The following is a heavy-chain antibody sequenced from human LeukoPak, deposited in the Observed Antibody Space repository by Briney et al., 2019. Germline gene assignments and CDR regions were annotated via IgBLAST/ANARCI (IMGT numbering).Heavy chain of an antibody. CDR3: ARSPLRYFDWLDY. V-gene: IGHV1-69*13. CDR2: IIPIFGTA. Sequence: SVKVSCKASGGTFSSYAISWVRQAPGQGLEGMGGIIPIFGTANYAQKFQGRVTITADESTSTAYMELSSLRSEDTAVYYCARSPLRYFDWLDYWGQGTLVTVSS. CDR1: GGTFSSYA. J-gene: IGHJ4*02. D-gene: IGHD3-9*01.